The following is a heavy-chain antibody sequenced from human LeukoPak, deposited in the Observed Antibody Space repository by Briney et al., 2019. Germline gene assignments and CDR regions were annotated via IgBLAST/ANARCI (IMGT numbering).Heavy chain of an antibody. CDR3: ARSWGVGGTSEIDY. Sequence: PGGSLRLSCAASGFTFNTYAMHWVRQAPGKGLEYVSGISSNGDTTDYAKSVKGRFSISRDNSKNTLYLQMGSLTADDMAVYYCARSWGVGGTSEIDYWGQGALVTVSS. CDR1: GFTFNTYA. CDR2: ISSNGDTT. V-gene: IGHV3-64*01. D-gene: IGHD2-2*01. J-gene: IGHJ4*02.